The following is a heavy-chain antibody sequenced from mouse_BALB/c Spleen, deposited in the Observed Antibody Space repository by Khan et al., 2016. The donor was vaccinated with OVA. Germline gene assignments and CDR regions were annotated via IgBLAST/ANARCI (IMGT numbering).Heavy chain of an antibody. V-gene: IGHV1-81*01. D-gene: IGHD2-3*01. CDR1: GYTFTYYV. CDR3: ARGDGYYVYFDY. Sequence: QVQLQQSGPELVKPGASVKMSCKASGYTFTYYVITWVKQRTGQGLEWIGEIYPGSDNAYYNERFKGKATLTADKSSNTTYMQLSSLTSEDSAVYFCARGDGYYVYFDYGGQGKSLTDST. CDR2: IYPGSDNA. J-gene: IGHJ2*03.